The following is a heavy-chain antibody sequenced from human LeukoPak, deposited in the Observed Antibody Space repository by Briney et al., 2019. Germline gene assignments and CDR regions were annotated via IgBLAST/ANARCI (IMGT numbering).Heavy chain of an antibody. V-gene: IGHV3-23*01. D-gene: IGHD1-14*01. CDR1: GFTFSNYA. Sequence: PGGSLRLSCAASGFTFSNYAMSWVRQAAGKGLVWVSAVIDSGDSTSYADSVKGRFTISRDNSNNTLYLQMNSLRAEDTAVYYCVKDHTELRGLFDYWGQGTLVTVSS. CDR3: VKDHTELRGLFDY. J-gene: IGHJ4*02. CDR2: VIDSGDST.